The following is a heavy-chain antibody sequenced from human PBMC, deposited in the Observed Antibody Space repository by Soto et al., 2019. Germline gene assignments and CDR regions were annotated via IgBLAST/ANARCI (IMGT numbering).Heavy chain of an antibody. CDR3: ARDHKWDGMDV. CDR1: GGSFSSDSFI. Sequence: QVQLQESGPGLVKPSQTLSLTYSVSGGSFSSDSFIWSWVRQFPGKGLEWIGYINYSGTTYYNPSLRSRITMSVDTSKNQFSLNLSSVTAADTAVYYCARDHKWDGMDVWGQGTTVTVSS. J-gene: IGHJ6*02. D-gene: IGHD1-26*01. V-gene: IGHV4-31*03. CDR2: INYSGTT.